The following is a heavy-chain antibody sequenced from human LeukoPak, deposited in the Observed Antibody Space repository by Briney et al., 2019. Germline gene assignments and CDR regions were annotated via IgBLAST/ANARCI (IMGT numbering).Heavy chain of an antibody. CDR2: IYYSGST. Sequence: SETLSLTCTVSGGSISSYYWSWIQQPPGKGLEWIGYIYYSGSTNYNPSLKSRVTISVDTSKNQFSLKLSSVTAADTAVYYCARPIVGATTTGYYYYMDVWGKGTTVTVSS. V-gene: IGHV4-59*01. D-gene: IGHD1-26*01. CDR1: GGSISSYY. CDR3: ARPIVGATTTGYYYYMDV. J-gene: IGHJ6*03.